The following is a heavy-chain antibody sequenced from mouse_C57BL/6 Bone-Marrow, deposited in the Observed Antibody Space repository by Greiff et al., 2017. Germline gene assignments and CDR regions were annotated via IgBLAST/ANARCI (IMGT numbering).Heavy chain of an antibody. CDR3: ARSDRFAY. J-gene: IGHJ3*01. V-gene: IGHV1-81*01. CDR1: GYTFTSYG. CDR2: IYPRSGNT. Sequence: VQLQQSGPELVKPGASVKLSCKASGYTFTSYGISWVKQRTGQGLEWIGEIYPRSGNTYYNEKFKGKATLTADKSSSTAYMELRSLTSEDSAVYFCARSDRFAYWGQGTLVTVSA.